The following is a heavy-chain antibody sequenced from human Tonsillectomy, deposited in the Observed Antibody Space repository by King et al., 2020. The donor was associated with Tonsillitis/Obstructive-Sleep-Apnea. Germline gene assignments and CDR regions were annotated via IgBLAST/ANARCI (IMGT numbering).Heavy chain of an antibody. D-gene: IGHD2-2*01. Sequence: QLVQSGAEVKKPGASVKVSCKVSGYTLTELSMHWVRQAPGKGLEWMGGFDPEDGERIYAQKFQGRVTMTEDTSTDTAYMELSSLRSDDTAVYYCATTLTLVVQAAYRGFDYWGQGALVTVSS. CDR2: FDPEDGER. J-gene: IGHJ4*02. CDR3: ATTLTLVVQAAYRGFDY. V-gene: IGHV1-24*01. CDR1: GYTLTELS.